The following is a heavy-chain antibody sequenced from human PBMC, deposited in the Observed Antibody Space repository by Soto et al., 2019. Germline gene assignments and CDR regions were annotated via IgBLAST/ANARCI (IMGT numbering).Heavy chain of an antibody. J-gene: IGHJ5*02. D-gene: IGHD1-7*01. CDR3: ARHGNWNSGVDWFDP. V-gene: IGHV4-59*08. CDR1: GGSISGYY. CDR2: IHYSGST. Sequence: LETQPHTCPVSGGSISGYYWSWIRQPPGKGLEWIGYIHYSGSTNSNPSLKSRVTILVDTSKNQFSLKLSSVTAADTAVYYCARHGNWNSGVDWFDPWGQGTLVTVSS.